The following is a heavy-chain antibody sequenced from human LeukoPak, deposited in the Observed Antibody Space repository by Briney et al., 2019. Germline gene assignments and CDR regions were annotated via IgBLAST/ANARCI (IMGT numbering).Heavy chain of an antibody. Sequence: GGSLRLSCAASGFTFNNYAMGWVRQAAGKGREWVSGVFGSGGSSQYAESVKGRLKITRDNSKNTVYVEIKRERGEDTAIYYCGKTTTGYSSGRYPGWPVDYWGQGTLVTVSS. CDR2: VFGSGGSS. CDR1: GFTFNNYA. J-gene: IGHJ4*02. CDR3: GKTTTGYSSGRYPGWPVDY. D-gene: IGHD6-19*01. V-gene: IGHV3-23*01.